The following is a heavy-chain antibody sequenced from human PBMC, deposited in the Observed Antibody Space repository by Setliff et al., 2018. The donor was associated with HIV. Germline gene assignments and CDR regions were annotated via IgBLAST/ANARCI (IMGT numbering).Heavy chain of an antibody. CDR3: ARRADWFDL. Sequence: ASVKVSCKASGYAFSRFSLTWVRQAPGQGLEWMGWISDYNNNVEYAEKFQGRVTMTKDTSTGITYLELRSLRPDDTALYFCARRADWFDLWGQGTLVTVSS. J-gene: IGHJ5*02. V-gene: IGHV1-18*01. CDR2: ISDYNNNV. CDR1: GYAFSRFS.